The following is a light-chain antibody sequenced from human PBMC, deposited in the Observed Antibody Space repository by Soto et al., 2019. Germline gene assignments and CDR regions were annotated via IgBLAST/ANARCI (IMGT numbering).Light chain of an antibody. CDR1: QSLDSS. Sequence: ESVLAQSPATLSLSPGERATLSCRASQSLDSSLAWFQQKPGQAPRLLIYDASKRATDIPDRFIGSGSGTDFTLTISSLEPEDFAVYYCHQRSNWPPFTFGGGTKVEI. J-gene: IGKJ4*01. V-gene: IGKV3-11*01. CDR3: HQRSNWPPFT. CDR2: DAS.